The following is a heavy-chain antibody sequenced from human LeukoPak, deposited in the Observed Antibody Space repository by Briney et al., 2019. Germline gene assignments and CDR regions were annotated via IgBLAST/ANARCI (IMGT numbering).Heavy chain of an antibody. J-gene: IGHJ5*02. CDR3: AKDALSSGWFSGEFTS. D-gene: IGHD6-13*01. CDR2: MSGSGGTS. Sequence: ETLSLTCAVSGASMNDYYWSWVRQAPGKGLEWVSGMSGSGGTSYYADSVRGRFTISRDNSKNMMSLQMNSLRVEDTALYYCAKDALSSGWFSGEFTSWGQGTLVTVSS. CDR1: GASMNDYY. V-gene: IGHV3-23*01.